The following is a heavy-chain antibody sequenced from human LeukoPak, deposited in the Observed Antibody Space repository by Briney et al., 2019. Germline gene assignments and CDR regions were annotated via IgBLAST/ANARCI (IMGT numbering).Heavy chain of an antibody. J-gene: IGHJ5*02. D-gene: IGHD2-2*01. CDR1: GFTFSSYA. Sequence: GGSLRLSCAASGFTFSSYAVSWVRQAPGKGLEWVSAISGSGGSTYYADSVKGRFTISRDNSKNTLYLQMDSLRAEDTAVYYCAKDQYQLPHWLDPWDQGTLVTVSS. CDR3: AKDQYQLPHWLDP. V-gene: IGHV3-23*01. CDR2: ISGSGGST.